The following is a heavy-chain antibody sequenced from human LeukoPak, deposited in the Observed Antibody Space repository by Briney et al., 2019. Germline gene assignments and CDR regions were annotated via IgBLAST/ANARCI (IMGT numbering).Heavy chain of an antibody. CDR1: GFRFGRDW. CDR2: IKQDGSEN. V-gene: IGHV3-7*01. J-gene: IGHJ1*01. Sequence: GGSLRLSCVAPGFRFGRDWISWVRQAPGKGLEWVACIKQDGSENYYVDSVRGRFTVSVDNGKNSLYLQMNSLRAEDTARYYCATLDSTKSVLWGRGTAVIVSS. CDR3: ATLDSTKSVL. D-gene: IGHD2-2*01.